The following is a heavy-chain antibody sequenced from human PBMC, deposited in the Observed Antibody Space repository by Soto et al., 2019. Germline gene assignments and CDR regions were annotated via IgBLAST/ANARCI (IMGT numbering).Heavy chain of an antibody. CDR1: GGSISSYY. J-gene: IGHJ4*02. Sequence: SETLSLTCTVSGGSISSYYWSWIRQPPGKGLEWIGYIYYSGSTNYNPSLKSRVTISVDTSKNQFSLKLSSVTAADTAVYYCARDPLNYFDYWGQGTLVTVSS. V-gene: IGHV4-59*01. CDR3: ARDPLNYFDY. CDR2: IYYSGST.